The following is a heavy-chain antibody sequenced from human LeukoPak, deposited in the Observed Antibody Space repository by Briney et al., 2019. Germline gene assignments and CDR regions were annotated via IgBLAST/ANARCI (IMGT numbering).Heavy chain of an antibody. J-gene: IGHJ4*02. CDR3: ARDGSATALGNYFDY. D-gene: IGHD1-26*01. Sequence: GGSLRLSCAASGFTFSSYGMHWVRQAPGKGLEWVAVIWYDGSNKYYADSVKGRFTISRDNSKNTLYLQMNSLRAEDTAVYYCARDGSATALGNYFDYWGQGTLVTVSS. CDR1: GFTFSSYG. V-gene: IGHV3-33*01. CDR2: IWYDGSNK.